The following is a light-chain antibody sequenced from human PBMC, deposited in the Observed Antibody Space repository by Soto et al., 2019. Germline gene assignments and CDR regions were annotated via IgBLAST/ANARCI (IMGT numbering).Light chain of an antibody. CDR2: GDT. V-gene: IGLV1-40*01. Sequence: QSVLTQPPSVSGSPGQTVPISCTGTSSDIGSGYLVNWYQQLPGTAPKLLISGDTNRPSGVSNRISVSKSGTSASLTITGLQADDEADYYCWSYDSSMSAVVFGGGTKLTVL. CDR3: WSYDSSMSAVV. J-gene: IGLJ3*02. CDR1: SSDIGSGYL.